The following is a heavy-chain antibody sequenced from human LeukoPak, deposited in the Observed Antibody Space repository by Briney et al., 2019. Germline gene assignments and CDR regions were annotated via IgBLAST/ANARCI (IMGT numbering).Heavy chain of an antibody. J-gene: IGHJ6*02. CDR3: ARTSSGSSSWYGLYYYYGMDV. V-gene: IGHV3-7*01. CDR2: IKQDGSEK. CDR1: GFTFSSYW. Sequence: GGSLRLSCAASGFTFSSYWMSWVRQAPGKGLEWVANIKQDGSEKYYVDSVKGRFTISRDNAKNLLYLQMNSLRAEDTAVYYCARTSSGSSSWYGLYYYYGMDVWGQGTTVTVSS. D-gene: IGHD6-13*01.